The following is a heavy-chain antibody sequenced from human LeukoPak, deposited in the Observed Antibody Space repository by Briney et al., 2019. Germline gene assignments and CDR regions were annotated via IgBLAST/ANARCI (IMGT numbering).Heavy chain of an antibody. Sequence: GGSLRLSCAASGFTVSSKYMSWARQAPGKGLEWVSVIYSGGSTYYADSVKGRFTISRDNSKNTLYLQMNSLKAEDTADYYCARAIAAADNYWGQGTLVTVSS. CDR1: GFTVSSKY. CDR2: IYSGGST. CDR3: ARAIAAADNY. J-gene: IGHJ4*02. D-gene: IGHD6-13*01. V-gene: IGHV3-53*01.